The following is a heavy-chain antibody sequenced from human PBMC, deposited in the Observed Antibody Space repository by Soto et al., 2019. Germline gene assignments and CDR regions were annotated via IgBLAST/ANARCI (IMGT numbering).Heavy chain of an antibody. CDR1: GYTFTSYY. CDR2: INPSGGST. Sequence: QVQLVQSGAEVKKPGASVKVSCKASGYTFTSYYMHWVRQAPGQGLEWMGIINPSGGSTSYAQKFRGTVSMTRDTSTSTGYRELSSLRSEDTAVYYCARERDPYGSGSSTIDYWGQGTLVTVSS. CDR3: ARERDPYGSGSSTIDY. V-gene: IGHV1-46*03. D-gene: IGHD3-10*01. J-gene: IGHJ4*02.